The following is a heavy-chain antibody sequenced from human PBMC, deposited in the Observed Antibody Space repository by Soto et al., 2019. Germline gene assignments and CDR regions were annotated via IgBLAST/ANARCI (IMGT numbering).Heavy chain of an antibody. CDR3: ASNGDYVDY. D-gene: IGHD4-17*01. CDR2: IIPTFGTA. V-gene: IGHV1-69*15. Sequence: GASVEPSSTAPGGTIENNSLIWVRQAPGQGLEWMGRIIPTFGTANYAQKFQGRVTITADESTSTAYMELSSLRSEDTAVYYCASNGDYVDYWGQGTLVTVS. CDR1: GGTIENNS. J-gene: IGHJ4*02.